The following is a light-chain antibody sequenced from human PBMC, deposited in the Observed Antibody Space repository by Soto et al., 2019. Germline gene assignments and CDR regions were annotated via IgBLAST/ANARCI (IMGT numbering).Light chain of an antibody. Sequence: EIVLTQSPGTLSLSPGERATLSCRASQSVSSNYLAWYQQKPGQAPRLLIFGASSRATGMPDRFSGSGSGTDFTLTISRPEPEDFAVYYCQQYGSSPQTFGQGTKV. CDR2: GAS. CDR3: QQYGSSPQT. V-gene: IGKV3-20*01. CDR1: QSVSSNY. J-gene: IGKJ1*01.